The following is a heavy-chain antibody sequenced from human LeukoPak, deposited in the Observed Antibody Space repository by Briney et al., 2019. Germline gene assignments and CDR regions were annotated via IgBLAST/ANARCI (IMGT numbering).Heavy chain of an antibody. D-gene: IGHD3-10*01. CDR1: GYSFTSYW. Sequence: GESLKISCKGSGYSFTSYWIGWVRQMPGKGLEWMGIIYPGDSDTRYSPSFQGQVTISADKSIGTAYLQWSSLKASDTAMYYCARARSGPYGSGSLDAFDIWGQGTMVTVSS. J-gene: IGHJ3*02. V-gene: IGHV5-51*01. CDR2: IYPGDSDT. CDR3: ARARSGPYGSGSLDAFDI.